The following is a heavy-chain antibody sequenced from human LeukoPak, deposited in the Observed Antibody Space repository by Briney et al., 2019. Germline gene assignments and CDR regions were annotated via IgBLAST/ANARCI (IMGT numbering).Heavy chain of an antibody. D-gene: IGHD6-13*01. CDR2: IWYDGSNK. CDR1: GFTFSSYG. V-gene: IGHV3-33*01. CDR3: AASRGYSSSRPYYYYGMDV. Sequence: GRSLRLSCAASGFTFSSYGMHWVRQAPGKGLEWVAVIWYDGSNKYYADSVKGRFTISRGNSKNTLYLQMNSLRAEDTAVYYCAASRGYSSSRPYYYYGMDVWGQGTTVTVSS. J-gene: IGHJ6*02.